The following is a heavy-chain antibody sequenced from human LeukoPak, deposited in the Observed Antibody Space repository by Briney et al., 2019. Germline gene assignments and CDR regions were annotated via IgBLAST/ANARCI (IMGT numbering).Heavy chain of an antibody. V-gene: IGHV3-30-3*01. CDR2: ISYDGSNK. J-gene: IGHJ4*02. Sequence: GGSLRLSCAASGFTFSSYAMHWVRQAPGKGLEWVAVISYDGSNKYYADSVKGRFTISRDNSKNTLYLQMNSLRAEDTAVYYCARDFRGYSSGWALDYWGQGTLVTVSS. CDR1: GFTFSSYA. D-gene: IGHD6-19*01. CDR3: ARDFRGYSSGWALDY.